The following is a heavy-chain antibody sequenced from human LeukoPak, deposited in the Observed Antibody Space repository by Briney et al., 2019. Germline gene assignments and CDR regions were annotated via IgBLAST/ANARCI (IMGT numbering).Heavy chain of an antibody. D-gene: IGHD1-1*01. CDR2: IIPILGIA. V-gene: IGHV1-69*02. CDR3: ASERLGYYYMDV. Sequence: SVKVSCKASGGTFSSYTISWVRQAPGQGLEWRGRIIPILGIANYAQKFQGRVTITADKSTSTAYMELSSLRSEDTAVYYCASERLGYYYMDVWGKGTTVTVSS. CDR1: GGTFSSYT. J-gene: IGHJ6*03.